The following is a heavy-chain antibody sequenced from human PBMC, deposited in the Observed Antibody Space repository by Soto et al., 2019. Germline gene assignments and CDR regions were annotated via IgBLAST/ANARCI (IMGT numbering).Heavy chain of an antibody. Sequence: EVQLLESGGGLVQPGGSLRLSCAASGFTFISYAMSWVRQAPGKWLEWGSAISGSGGSTYYADSVKGRFTISRDKSKNTLYPQMNSLRADDTPVYYCATGHTYLVRGTLDHWGQGTLVTVS. D-gene: IGHD3-10*01. J-gene: IGHJ4*02. CDR3: ATGHTYLVRGTLDH. CDR2: ISGSGGST. CDR1: GFTFISYA. V-gene: IGHV3-23*01.